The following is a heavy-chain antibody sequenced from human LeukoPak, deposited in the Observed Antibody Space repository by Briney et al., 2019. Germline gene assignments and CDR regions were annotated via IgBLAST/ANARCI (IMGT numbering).Heavy chain of an antibody. J-gene: IGHJ3*02. D-gene: IGHD3-3*01. V-gene: IGHV4-4*02. Sequence: SETLSLTCAVSGGSVSSSNWWSWVRQSPGKGLEWLGKIFHSGTANYNPSLKSRVTISVDKSKNQFSLKLSSVTAADTAVYYCARRSYDFWSGSGENAFDIWGQGTMVTVSS. CDR2: IFHSGTA. CDR3: ARRSYDFWSGSGENAFDI. CDR1: GGSVSSSNW.